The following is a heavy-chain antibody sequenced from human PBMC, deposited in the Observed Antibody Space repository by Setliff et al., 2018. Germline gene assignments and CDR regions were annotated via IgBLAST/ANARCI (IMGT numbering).Heavy chain of an antibody. CDR1: DGAFSTYY. Sequence: SETLSLTCDVYDGAFSTYYWTWIRQPPGKGLEWIGEMHQSRRTKFNPSLKSRVTMSVDPSKNHFSLKVTSVTVADTAVYYCAREGPESDSSGYMDVWGQGTTVTVSS. CDR3: AREGPESDSSGYMDV. V-gene: IGHV4-34*01. J-gene: IGHJ6*03. CDR2: MHQSRRT. D-gene: IGHD4-4*01.